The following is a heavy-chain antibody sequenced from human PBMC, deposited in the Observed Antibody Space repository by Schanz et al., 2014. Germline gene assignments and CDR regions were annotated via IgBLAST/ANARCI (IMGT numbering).Heavy chain of an antibody. J-gene: IGHJ6*02. CDR2: ISNSGTYT. CDR3: ASVVMVAGNHRDGRDV. D-gene: IGHD6-19*01. V-gene: IGHV3-11*05. Sequence: QAQLVESGGGLVQPGGSLRLSCAASGFTFSDYYMTWIRQAPGKGLEWISYISNSGTYTKYADSVKGRFVISRDNARSSLYLQMSSLRDGDAGVYSCASVVMVAGNHRDGRDVWGQGTTVIVSS. CDR1: GFTFSDYY.